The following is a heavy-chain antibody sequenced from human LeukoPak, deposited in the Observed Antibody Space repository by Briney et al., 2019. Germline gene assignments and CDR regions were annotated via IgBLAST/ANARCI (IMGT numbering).Heavy chain of an antibody. CDR2: IYHSGST. V-gene: IGHV4-38-2*02. CDR1: GYSISSGYY. CDR3: AREGRPGYRTSSEGFAP. Sequence: ASETLSLTCTVSGYSISSGYYWGWIRQPPGKGLEWIGSIYHSGSTYCNPSLKSRVAISVDTSKNQFSLKLSSVTAADTAVDYCAREGRPGYRTSSEGFAPGAQEPRVPVSS. J-gene: IGHJ5*02. D-gene: IGHD6-6*01.